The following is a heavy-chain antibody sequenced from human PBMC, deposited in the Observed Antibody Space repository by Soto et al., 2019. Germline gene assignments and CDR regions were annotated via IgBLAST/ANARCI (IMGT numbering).Heavy chain of an antibody. D-gene: IGHD1-1*01. CDR1: GYSFTSYW. J-gene: IGHJ6*02. CDR2: IYPGDSDT. V-gene: IGHV5-51*01. CDR3: ARHRPLNMEPYGMDV. Sequence: ESLKISGKGSGYSFTSYWIGWVRQMPGKGLEWMGIIYPGDSDTRYSPSFQGQVTISADKSISTAYLQWSSLKASNTAMYYCARHRPLNMEPYGMDVWGQGTTVTVSS.